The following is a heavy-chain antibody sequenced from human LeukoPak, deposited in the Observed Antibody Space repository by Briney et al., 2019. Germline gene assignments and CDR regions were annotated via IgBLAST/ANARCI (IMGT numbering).Heavy chain of an antibody. CDR1: GFTFSSYG. CDR2: IWYDGSNK. V-gene: IGHV3-33*01. Sequence: PGGSLRLSCAASGFTFSSYGMHWVRQAPGKGLEWVAVIWYDGSNKYYADSVKGRFTISRDNPKNTLYLQMNSLRAEDTAVYYCARDSRRGYSYGQTDYWGQGTLVTVSS. CDR3: ARDSRRGYSYGQTDY. D-gene: IGHD5-18*01. J-gene: IGHJ4*02.